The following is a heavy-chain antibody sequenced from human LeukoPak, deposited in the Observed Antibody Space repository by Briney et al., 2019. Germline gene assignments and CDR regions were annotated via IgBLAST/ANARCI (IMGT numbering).Heavy chain of an antibody. CDR3: ARDQSGYDFGFDY. CDR1: GFTFSSYG. V-gene: IGHV3-33*01. Sequence: GGSLRLSCAAPGFTFSSYGMHWVRQAPGKGLEWVAVIWYDGSNKYYAVSVKGRFTISRDNSENTLYLQMNSLRAEDTAVYYCARDQSGYDFGFDYWGQGTLVTVSS. D-gene: IGHD5-12*01. CDR2: IWYDGSNK. J-gene: IGHJ4*02.